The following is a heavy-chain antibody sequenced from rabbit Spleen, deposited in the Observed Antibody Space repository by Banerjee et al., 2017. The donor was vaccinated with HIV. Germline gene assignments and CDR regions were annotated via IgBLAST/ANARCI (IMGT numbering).Heavy chain of an antibody. CDR3: ARDTGSSFSSYGMDL. V-gene: IGHV1S45*01. CDR2: INTATGKP. J-gene: IGHJ6*01. CDR1: GFSFSDREV. Sequence: QEQLVESGGGLVKPEGPLTLTCKASGFSFSDREVMCWVRQAPGKGLEWIACINTATGKPVYATWAKGRFTISTTSSTTVTLQMTSLTAADTATYFCARDTGSSFSSYGMDLWGPGTLVTVS. D-gene: IGHD8-1*01.